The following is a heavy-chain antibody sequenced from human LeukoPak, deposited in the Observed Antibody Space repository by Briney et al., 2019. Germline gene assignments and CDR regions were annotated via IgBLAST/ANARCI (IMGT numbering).Heavy chain of an antibody. Sequence: GGSLRLSCAASGFIFSNYAMSWVRQAPGKGLEWVSAIDSTGAYTWYADSVKGRFTISKDSSKTILYLQMNSLRAEDAAVYYCARGGYDILTGYYTDFDYWGQGTLVTVSS. CDR1: GFIFSNYA. J-gene: IGHJ4*02. CDR2: IDSTGAYT. CDR3: ARGGYDILTGYYTDFDY. V-gene: IGHV3-23*01. D-gene: IGHD3-9*01.